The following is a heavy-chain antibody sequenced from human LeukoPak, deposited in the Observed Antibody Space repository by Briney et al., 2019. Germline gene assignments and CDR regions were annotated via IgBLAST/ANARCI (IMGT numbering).Heavy chain of an antibody. CDR2: ISAYNGNT. J-gene: IGHJ4*02. CDR1: GFTSTSYG. CDR3: ARGGDFWSGYPFDY. Sequence: GASVKVSCKASGFTSTSYGISWVRQAPGQGLGWMGWISAYNGNTNYAQKLQGRVTMTTDTSTSTAYMELRSLRSDDTAVYYCARGGDFWSGYPFDYWGQGTLVTVSS. D-gene: IGHD3-3*01. V-gene: IGHV1-18*01.